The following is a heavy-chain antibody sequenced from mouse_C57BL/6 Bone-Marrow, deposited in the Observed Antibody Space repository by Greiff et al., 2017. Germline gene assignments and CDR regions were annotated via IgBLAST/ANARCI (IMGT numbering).Heavy chain of an antibody. Sequence: EVMLVESGGGLVQPGGSLKLSCAASGFTFSDYYMYWVRQTPEKRLEWVAYISNGGGSTYYPDTVKGRFTISRDNAKHTLYLQMSRLKSEDTAMYYCASLYYDYDRGYYYAMDYWGQGTSVTVSS. J-gene: IGHJ4*01. D-gene: IGHD2-4*01. CDR2: ISNGGGST. CDR1: GFTFSDYY. V-gene: IGHV5-12*01. CDR3: ASLYYDYDRGYYYAMDY.